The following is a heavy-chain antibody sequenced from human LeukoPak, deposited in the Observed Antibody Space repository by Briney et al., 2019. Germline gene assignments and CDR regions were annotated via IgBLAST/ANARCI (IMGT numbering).Heavy chain of an antibody. CDR3: ARDVGSGTYMFDF. D-gene: IGHD6-19*01. CDR1: SDTFTSFA. J-gene: IGHJ4*02. V-gene: IGHV1-69*13. Sequence: SVKVSCKTSSDTFTSFAITWVRQAPGQGFEWMGTTIPVFGTVNYAQKFQGRVTITADESTSTAYMDLSSLRSDDTAVYYCARDVGSGTYMFDFWGQGTLVTVSS. CDR2: TIPVFGTV.